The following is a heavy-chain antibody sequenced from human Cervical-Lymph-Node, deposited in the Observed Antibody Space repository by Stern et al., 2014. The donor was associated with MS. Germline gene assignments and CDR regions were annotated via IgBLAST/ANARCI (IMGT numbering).Heavy chain of an antibody. CDR3: ASSRNLYYYYGMDV. CDR2: IIPIFGTT. V-gene: IGHV1-69*01. J-gene: IGHJ6*02. CDR1: GDTFISYT. Sequence: QVQLGQSGAEVKKPGSSVKVSCKASGDTFISYTFTWVRQAPGQGLEWVGGIIPIFGTTNYAQKFQGRVTITADESTSIAYMELSSLRSEDTAVYYCASSRNLYYYYGMDVWGQGTTVTVSS.